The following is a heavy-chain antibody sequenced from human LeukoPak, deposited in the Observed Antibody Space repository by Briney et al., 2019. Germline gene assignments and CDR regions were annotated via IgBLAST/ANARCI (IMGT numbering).Heavy chain of an antibody. CDR3: ARGGAAASFDY. Sequence: GESLKISCKGSGYSFTSYWIGWVRQMPGKGPEWMGIINPADSDTRYRPSFQGQVTISVDKSITTAYLQWSSLKASDSAMYYCARGGAAASFDYWGEGTLDSVSS. V-gene: IGHV5-51*01. J-gene: IGHJ4*02. CDR2: INPADSDT. CDR1: GYSFTSYW. D-gene: IGHD6-25*01.